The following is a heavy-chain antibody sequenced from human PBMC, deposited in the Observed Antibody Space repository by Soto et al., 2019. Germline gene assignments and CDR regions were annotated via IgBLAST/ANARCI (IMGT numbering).Heavy chain of an antibody. CDR3: ARVYPSDTRYGYVGNNWFDP. J-gene: IGHJ5*02. CDR1: GYTFTSYY. Sequence: ASVKVSCKASGYTFTSYYMHWVRQAPGRGLEWKGIINPSGGSTSYAQKFQGRVTMTRDTSTSTVYMELSSLRSEDTAVYYCARVYPSDTRYGYVGNNWFDPWGQGTLVTVSS. V-gene: IGHV1-46*03. CDR2: INPSGGST. D-gene: IGHD5-18*01.